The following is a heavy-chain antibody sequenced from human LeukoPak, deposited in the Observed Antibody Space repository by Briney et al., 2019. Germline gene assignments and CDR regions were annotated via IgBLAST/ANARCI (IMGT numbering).Heavy chain of an antibody. D-gene: IGHD6-19*01. CDR2: IRYDGSNK. V-gene: IGHV3-30*02. CDR3: AKDKYSSGWYYFDY. Sequence: GGSLRLSCAASGFTFSSYGMHWVRQAPGKGLEWVAFIRYDGSNKYYADSVKGRFTISRDNSKNTLYLQMNSLRAEDMAVYYCAKDKYSSGWYYFDYWGQGTLVTVSS. J-gene: IGHJ4*02. CDR1: GFTFSSYG.